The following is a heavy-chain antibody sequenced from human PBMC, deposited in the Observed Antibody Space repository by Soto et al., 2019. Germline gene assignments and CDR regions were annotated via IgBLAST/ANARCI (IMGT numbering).Heavy chain of an antibody. Sequence: SETLSLTCTVSGGSISSYYWSWIRQPPGKGLEWIGYIYYSGSTNYNPSLKSRVTISVDTSKNQFSLKLSSVTAADTAVYYCARVFSIVVVPAAPRYNWFDPWGQGTLVTVSS. CDR2: IYYSGST. CDR3: ARVFSIVVVPAAPRYNWFDP. J-gene: IGHJ5*02. V-gene: IGHV4-59*01. D-gene: IGHD2-2*01. CDR1: GGSISSYY.